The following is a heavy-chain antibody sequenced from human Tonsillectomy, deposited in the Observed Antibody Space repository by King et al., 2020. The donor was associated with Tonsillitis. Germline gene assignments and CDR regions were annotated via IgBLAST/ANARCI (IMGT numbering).Heavy chain of an antibody. CDR2: MYYSGTI. CDR3: ARSVSGSFDY. J-gene: IGHJ4*02. Sequence: QLQESGPGVVKPSETLSLTCTVSGGSISSSDQYWAWIRQPPGKGLEWIGYMYYSGTIFYNPSLKSGITISGGTSENRFSLKLNSVTAADTAVYFCARSVSGSFDYWGQGALVTVSS. D-gene: IGHD1-26*01. CDR1: GGSISSSDQY. V-gene: IGHV4-39*01.